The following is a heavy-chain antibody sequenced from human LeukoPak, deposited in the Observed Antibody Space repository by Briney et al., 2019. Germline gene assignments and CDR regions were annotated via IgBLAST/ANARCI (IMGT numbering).Heavy chain of an antibody. D-gene: IGHD3-22*01. Sequence: GGSLRLSCAASGFTFDDYGMSWVRQAPGKGLEWVSGINWNGGSTGYADSVKGRFTISRDNAKNSLYLQMNSPRAEDTALYYCARAKIVVAPYSIALVLGAFDIWGQGTMVTVSS. V-gene: IGHV3-20*04. CDR3: ARAKIVVAPYSIALVLGAFDI. J-gene: IGHJ3*02. CDR1: GFTFDDYG. CDR2: INWNGGST.